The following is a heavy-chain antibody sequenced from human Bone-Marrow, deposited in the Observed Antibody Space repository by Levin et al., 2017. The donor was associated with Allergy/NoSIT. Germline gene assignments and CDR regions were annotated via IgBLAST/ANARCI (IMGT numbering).Heavy chain of an antibody. V-gene: IGHV2-70*04. D-gene: IGHD3-10*01. J-gene: IGHJ6*02. CDR3: AARGVGFVSHYNGMDV. CDR2: IDWDDDK. Sequence: SGPTLVKPTQTLTLTCTISGFSLSTSGMRVSWIRQPPGKALEWLARIDWDDDKIYRTSLKTRLTISKDTSKNQVVLKMTNMDPVDTATYFCAARGVGFVSHYNGMDVWGQGTTVTVSS. CDR1: GFSLSTSGMR.